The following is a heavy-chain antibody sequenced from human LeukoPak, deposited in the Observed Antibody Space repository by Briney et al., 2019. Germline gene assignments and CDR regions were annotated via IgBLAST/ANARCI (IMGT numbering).Heavy chain of an antibody. CDR2: IKQDGSEK. CDR3: ARPTPYDADAFDI. D-gene: IGHD3-3*01. J-gene: IGHJ3*02. V-gene: IGHV3-7*03. CDR1: GFTFSSYW. Sequence: PGGSLRLSCAASGFTFSSYWMSWVRQAPGKGLEWVANIKQDGSEKYYVDSVKGRFTISRDNAENSLYLQMNSLRAEDAAVYYCARPTPYDADAFDIWGQGTMVTVSS.